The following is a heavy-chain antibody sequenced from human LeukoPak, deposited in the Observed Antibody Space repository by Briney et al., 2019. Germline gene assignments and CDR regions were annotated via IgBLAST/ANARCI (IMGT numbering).Heavy chain of an antibody. CDR2: INHSGST. D-gene: IGHD3-22*01. Sequence: SETLSLTCAVYGGSFSGYYWSWIRQPPGKGLEWIGEINHSGSTNYNPSLKSRVTISVDTSKNQFSLKLSSVTAADTAVYYCARDTYDSSGYYDDAFDIWGQGTMVTVSS. V-gene: IGHV4-34*01. CDR1: GGSFSGYY. J-gene: IGHJ3*02. CDR3: ARDTYDSSGYYDDAFDI.